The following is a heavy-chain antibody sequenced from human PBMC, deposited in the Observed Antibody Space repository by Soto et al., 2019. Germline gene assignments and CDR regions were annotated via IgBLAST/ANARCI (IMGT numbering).Heavy chain of an antibody. CDR1: GFTFSSYG. D-gene: IGHD3-9*01. CDR3: ARDLGRYFDWTIDD. V-gene: IGHV3-33*01. Sequence: PGGSLRLSCAASGFTFSSYGMHWVRQAPGKGLEWVAVIWYDGSNEYYADSVKGRFTISRDNSKNTLYLQMNSLRAEDTAVYYCARDLGRYFDWTIDDWGQGTPVTVSS. J-gene: IGHJ4*02. CDR2: IWYDGSNE.